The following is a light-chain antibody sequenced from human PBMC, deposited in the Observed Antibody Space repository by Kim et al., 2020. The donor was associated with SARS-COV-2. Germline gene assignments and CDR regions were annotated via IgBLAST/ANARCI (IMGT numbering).Light chain of an antibody. CDR2: DAS. Sequence: SPGERAPLPCRASQSISTYLAWYQHKPGQAPRLLIYDASDRATGIPARFSGRGSGTDFTLTISSLEPEDFAVYYCQHRSNGPPAFTFGQGTKLEI. V-gene: IGKV3-11*01. CDR3: QHRSNGPPAFT. CDR1: QSISTY. J-gene: IGKJ2*01.